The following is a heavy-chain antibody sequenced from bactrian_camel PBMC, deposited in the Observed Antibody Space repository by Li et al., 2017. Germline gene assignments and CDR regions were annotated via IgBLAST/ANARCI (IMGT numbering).Heavy chain of an antibody. D-gene: IGHD1*01. V-gene: IGHV3-2*01. Sequence: HVQLVESGGNLIQPGGSLRLSCAASGFNFDIFDMSWIRQPPEKGLEWVSSIYSVGSNTYYADSVRGRFTISRDNAKSTLYLQMDGLKIEDTAVYRCAEAWRDDFCPGFERGQGTQVTVS. CDR3: AEAWRDDFCPGFE. J-gene: IGHJ4*01. CDR1: GFNFDIFD. CDR2: IYSVGSNT.